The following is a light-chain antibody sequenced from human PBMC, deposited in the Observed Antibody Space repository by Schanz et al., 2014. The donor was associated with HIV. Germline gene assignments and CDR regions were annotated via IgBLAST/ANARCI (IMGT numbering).Light chain of an antibody. CDR3: CSYAGSYTLV. CDR2: GNT. Sequence: QSVLTQPPSVSGAPGQRVTISCTGSRSNIGAGYAVHWYQQLPGTAPKLLIYGNTNRPSGVPGRVSASKSDNTASLTISGLQAEDEADYYCCSYAGSYTLVFGGGTKLTVL. V-gene: IGLV1-40*01. CDR1: RSNIGAGYA. J-gene: IGLJ2*01.